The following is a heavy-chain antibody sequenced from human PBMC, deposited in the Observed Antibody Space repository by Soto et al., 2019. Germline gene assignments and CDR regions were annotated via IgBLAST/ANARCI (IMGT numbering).Heavy chain of an antibody. D-gene: IGHD3-22*01. V-gene: IGHV4-31*01. CDR3: ARDPRYDSSGYYDP. CDR1: GGSISSGGYY. Sequence: QVQLQESGPGLVKPSQTLSLTCTVSGGSISSGGYYWSWIRQHPGKGLEWIGYIYYSGSTYYNPSLKSPVTLSVDTSKNQFSLKLSSVTAADTAVYYCARDPRYDSSGYYDPWGQGTLVTVSS. CDR2: IYYSGST. J-gene: IGHJ5*02.